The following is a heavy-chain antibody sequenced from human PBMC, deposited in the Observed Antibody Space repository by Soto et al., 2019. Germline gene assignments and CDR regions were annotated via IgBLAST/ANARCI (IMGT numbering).Heavy chain of an antibody. CDR1: GYTFTSYG. CDR3: AREEYSSSWYYVDY. J-gene: IGHJ4*02. D-gene: IGHD6-13*01. CDR2: ISAYNGNT. V-gene: IGHV1-18*01. Sequence: ASVKVSCKASGYTFTSYGISWVRQAPGQGLEWMGWISAYNGNTNYAQKLQGRVTMTTDTSTSTAYMELRSLRSDDTAVSYCAREEYSSSWYYVDYWGQGTVVTVSS.